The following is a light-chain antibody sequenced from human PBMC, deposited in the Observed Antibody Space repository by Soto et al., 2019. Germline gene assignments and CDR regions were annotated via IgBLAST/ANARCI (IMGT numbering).Light chain of an antibody. J-gene: IGLJ3*02. CDR3: QSDDGGPL. Sequence: QSVLTQPPSVSGAPGQMVTISCTGSSSNIGAGYDVHWYQQLPRTAPKLLIYGNSNRPSGVPDRFSASKSGTSASLAITGLQPEDDADYYCQSDDGGPLFGGGTKVTVL. CDR2: GNS. V-gene: IGLV1-40*01. CDR1: SSNIGAGYD.